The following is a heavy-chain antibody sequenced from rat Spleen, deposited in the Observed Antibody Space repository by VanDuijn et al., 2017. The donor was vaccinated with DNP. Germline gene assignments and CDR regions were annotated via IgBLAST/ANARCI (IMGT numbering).Heavy chain of an antibody. J-gene: IGHJ2*01. D-gene: IGHD1-11*01. Sequence: EVQLQESGPGLVKPSQSLSLTCSVTGYSITSDYWGWLRKFPGNTLEWMGYINSAGSTVYNPSLKSRISITRDTSKNQFFLQLNSVTTEDTGTYYCARRSFDYWGQGVKVTVSS. CDR3: ARRSFDY. V-gene: IGHV3-3*01. CDR1: GYSITSDY. CDR2: INSAGST.